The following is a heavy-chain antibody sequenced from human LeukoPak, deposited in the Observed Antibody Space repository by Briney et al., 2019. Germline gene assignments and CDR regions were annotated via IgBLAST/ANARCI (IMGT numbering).Heavy chain of an antibody. D-gene: IGHD3-22*01. Sequence: ASVKVSYKASGYTFTSYYLYWVRQAPGQGLEWMGVINPSGGSTTSAQKFQGRVTMTRDTSTSTVYMELRSLRSEDTAVYYCARGPGPADDGGGYCFDYWGQGTLVTVSS. CDR3: ARGPGPADDGGGYCFDY. CDR2: INPSGGST. J-gene: IGHJ4*02. V-gene: IGHV1-46*01. CDR1: GYTFTSYY.